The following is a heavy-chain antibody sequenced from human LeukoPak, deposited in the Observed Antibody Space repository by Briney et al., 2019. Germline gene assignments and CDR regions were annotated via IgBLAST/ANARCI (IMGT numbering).Heavy chain of an antibody. V-gene: IGHV4-59*01. J-gene: IGHJ5*02. D-gene: IGHD4-17*01. Sequence: SETLSLTCTVSGGSISSYYWSWIRQPPGKRLEWIGYIYYSGSTNYNPSLKSRVTISVDTSKNQFSLKLSSVTAADTAVYYCARVSYGDYVFDPWGQGTLVTVSS. CDR1: GGSISSYY. CDR3: ARVSYGDYVFDP. CDR2: IYYSGST.